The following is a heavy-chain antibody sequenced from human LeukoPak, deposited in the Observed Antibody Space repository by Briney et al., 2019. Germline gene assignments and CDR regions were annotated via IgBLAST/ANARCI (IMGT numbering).Heavy chain of an antibody. Sequence: GSLRLSSAASGFTFSSYAMSCVRPAPGKGLEWGSAISGSGGSTYYADSVKGRFTISRDNSNNTLYLQMNSLRAEDTAVYYCAKGIVLMVYAMREFDYWGQGTLVTVSS. CDR3: AKGIVLMVYAMREFDY. D-gene: IGHD2-8*01. CDR2: ISGSGGST. V-gene: IGHV3-23*01. J-gene: IGHJ4*02. CDR1: GFTFSSYA.